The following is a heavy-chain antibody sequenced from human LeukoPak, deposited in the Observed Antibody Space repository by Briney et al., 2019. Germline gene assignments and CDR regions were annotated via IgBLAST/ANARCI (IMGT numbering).Heavy chain of an antibody. CDR3: ARDVWELLFDY. D-gene: IGHD1-26*01. Sequence: SETLSLTCTVSGGSISSSSYYWGWIRQPPGKGLEWIGSIYYSGSTYYNPSLKSRVTISVDTSKNQFSLKLSSVTAADTAVYYCARDVWELLFDYWGQGTLVTVSS. CDR2: IYYSGST. V-gene: IGHV4-39*07. J-gene: IGHJ4*02. CDR1: GGSISSSSYY.